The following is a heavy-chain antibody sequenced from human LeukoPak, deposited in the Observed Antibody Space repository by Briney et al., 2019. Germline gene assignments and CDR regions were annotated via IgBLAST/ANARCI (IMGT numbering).Heavy chain of an antibody. CDR2: IYTSRST. D-gene: IGHD6-19*01. CDR1: GGSISSYY. CDR3: ARDGVGEYSSGWYAYYYYYMDV. J-gene: IGHJ6*03. V-gene: IGHV4-4*07. Sequence: PSETLSLTCTVSGGSISSYYWSWIRQPAGKGLEWIGRIYTSRSTNYNPSLKSRVTMSVDTSKNQFSLKLSSVTAADTAVYYCARDGVGEYSSGWYAYYYYYMDVWGKGTTVTVSS.